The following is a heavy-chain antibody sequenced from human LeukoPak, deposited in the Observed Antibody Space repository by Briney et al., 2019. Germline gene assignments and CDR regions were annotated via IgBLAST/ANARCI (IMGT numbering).Heavy chain of an antibody. V-gene: IGHV1-2*02. CDR1: GYTFTGYY. Sequence: GASVKVSCKASGYTFTGYYMHWVRQAPGQGLEWMGWINPNSGGTNYAQKFQGRVTMTRDTSISTAYMELSRLRSDDTAVYYCARGPTLYDSSGYSNGLDYWGQGTLVTVSS. CDR3: ARGPTLYDSSGYSNGLDY. J-gene: IGHJ4*02. D-gene: IGHD3-22*01. CDR2: INPNSGGT.